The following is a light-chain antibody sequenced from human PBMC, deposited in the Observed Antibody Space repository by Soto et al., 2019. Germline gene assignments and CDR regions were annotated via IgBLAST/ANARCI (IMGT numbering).Light chain of an antibody. CDR1: SSDVGGYNY. CDR2: DVI. V-gene: IGLV2-14*01. J-gene: IGLJ2*01. Sequence: QSVLTQPASVSASPGQSITISCTGTSSDVGGYNYVSWYQQHPGKAPKLMIYDVIDRPSGVSNRFSGSKSGNTASLTISGLQAEDEADYYCSSYTSSSTLVVFGGGTKVTVL. CDR3: SSYTSSSTLVV.